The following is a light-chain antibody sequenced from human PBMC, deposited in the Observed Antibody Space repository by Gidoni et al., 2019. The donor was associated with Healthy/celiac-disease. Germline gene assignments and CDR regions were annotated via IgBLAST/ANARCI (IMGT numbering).Light chain of an antibody. CDR3: QSADSSGTYVV. Sequence: SSALSQPPSVSVSPGQTARITCSGDALPKQYAYWYQQKPGQAPVLVIYKDSERPSGIPERFSGSSSGTTVTLNISGVQAEDEADYYCQSADSSGTYVVFGGGTKLTVL. CDR1: ALPKQY. V-gene: IGLV3-25*03. J-gene: IGLJ2*01. CDR2: KDS.